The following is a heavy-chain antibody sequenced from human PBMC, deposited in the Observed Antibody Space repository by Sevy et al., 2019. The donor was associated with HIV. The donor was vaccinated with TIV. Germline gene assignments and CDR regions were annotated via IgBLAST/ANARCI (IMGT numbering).Heavy chain of an antibody. CDR1: GFTFSSYD. Sequence: GGSLRLSCAASGFTFSSYDMHWVRQATGKGLEWVSAIGTAGDTYYPGSVKGRFTISRENAKNSLYLQMNSLRAGDTAVYYCARGGELLLAYGMDFWGQGTTVTVSS. CDR2: IGTAGDT. CDR3: ARGGELLLAYGMDF. D-gene: IGHD1-26*01. J-gene: IGHJ6*02. V-gene: IGHV3-13*01.